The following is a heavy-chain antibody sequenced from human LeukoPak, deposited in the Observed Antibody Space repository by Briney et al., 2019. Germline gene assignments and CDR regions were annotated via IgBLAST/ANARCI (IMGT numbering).Heavy chain of an antibody. CDR3: AKTSVYYYYYMDV. CDR1: GFTFSSYA. CDR2: ISGSGGST. Sequence: GSLRLSCAASGFTFSSYAMSWVRQAPGQGLEWVSAISGSGGSTYYADSVKGRFTISRDNSKNTLYLQMNSLRAEDTAVYYCAKTSVYYYYYMDVWGKGTTVTISS. V-gene: IGHV3-23*01. J-gene: IGHJ6*03. D-gene: IGHD6-19*01.